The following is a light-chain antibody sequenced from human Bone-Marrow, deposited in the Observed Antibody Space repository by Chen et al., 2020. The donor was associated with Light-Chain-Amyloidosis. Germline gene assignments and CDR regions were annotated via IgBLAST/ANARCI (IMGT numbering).Light chain of an antibody. J-gene: IGKJ4*01. Sequence: EIVLTQSPGTLSLSPGEGANLSCRASQTISSNYLTWYQQKFGQAPRLLIYGSSSRATGIPDRFTGSGSVTDFTLNINRLEPEDFAMYYCQQYGTSPLTVGGGTKVEIK. CDR3: QQYGTSPLT. CDR2: GSS. CDR1: QTISSNY. V-gene: IGKV3-20*01.